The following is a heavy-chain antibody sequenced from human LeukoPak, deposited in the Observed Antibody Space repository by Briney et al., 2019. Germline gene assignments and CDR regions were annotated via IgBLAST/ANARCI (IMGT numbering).Heavy chain of an antibody. J-gene: IGHJ4*02. Sequence: PGGSLRLSCAASGFTFSSYGMRWVRQAPGKGLEWVSAISGSGGSTYYADSVKGRFTISRDNSKNTLDLKMNSLRAEDTAVYYCAKDELLLSFEDWGQGTLVTVSS. CDR1: GFTFSSYG. CDR3: AKDELLLSFED. D-gene: IGHD3-10*01. V-gene: IGHV3-23*01. CDR2: ISGSGGST.